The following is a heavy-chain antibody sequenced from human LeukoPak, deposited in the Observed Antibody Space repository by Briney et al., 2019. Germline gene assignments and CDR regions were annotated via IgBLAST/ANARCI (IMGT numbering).Heavy chain of an antibody. CDR1: GFTFSSHW. CDR2: IKQDGSEK. Sequence: GGSLRLSCAASGFTFSSHWMSWVRQAPGKGLEWVANIKQDGSEKYYVDSVKGRFTISRDNAKNSLYLQMNSLRAEATAVYYCASIKAGENFDYWGQGTLVTVSS. V-gene: IGHV3-7*01. CDR3: ASIKAGENFDY. J-gene: IGHJ4*02. D-gene: IGHD7-27*01.